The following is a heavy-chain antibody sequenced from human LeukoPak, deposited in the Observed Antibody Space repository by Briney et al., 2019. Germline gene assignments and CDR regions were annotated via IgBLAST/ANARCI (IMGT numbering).Heavy chain of an antibody. D-gene: IGHD6-13*01. CDR2: MNPNNGNT. Sequence: GASLKVSSKDPGYTFTRYDINWVRQAPGQGLEWMGWMNPNNGNTGYSQKFQGRVTMTRITSISTAYMELSSLRSEDTAVYYCARLASSSWPLYYYYGMDVWGQGTTVTVSS. J-gene: IGHJ6*02. V-gene: IGHV1-8*01. CDR1: GYTFTRYD. CDR3: ARLASSSWPLYYYYGMDV.